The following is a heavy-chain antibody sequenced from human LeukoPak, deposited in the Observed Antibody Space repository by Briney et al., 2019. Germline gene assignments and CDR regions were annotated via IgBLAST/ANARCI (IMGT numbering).Heavy chain of an antibody. CDR2: IRSKAYGGTT. CDR3: TRVRGYQPTESN. D-gene: IGHD2-2*01. Sequence: GRSLRLSCTASGFTFGDYAMGWFRQAPGKGLEWVGFIRSKAYGGTTEYAASVKGRFTISRDDSKSIAYLQMNSLKTEDTAVYYCTRVRGYQPTESNWGQGTLVTVSS. J-gene: IGHJ4*02. CDR1: GFTFGDYA. V-gene: IGHV3-49*03.